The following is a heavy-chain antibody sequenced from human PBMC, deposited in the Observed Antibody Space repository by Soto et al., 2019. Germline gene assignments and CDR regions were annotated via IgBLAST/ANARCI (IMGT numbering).Heavy chain of an antibody. CDR3: TTEGAIIGSYYFDY. CDR1: GFTFSNAW. Sequence: PGRSLRLSCAASGFTFSNAWMNWVSQAPKKGLEWVGRIKSKTDGGTTDYAAPVKGRFTISRDDSKNTLYLQMNSLKTEDTSVYYCTTEGAIIGSYYFDYWGQGTLVTVSS. CDR2: IKSKTDGGTT. J-gene: IGHJ4*02. V-gene: IGHV3-15*07.